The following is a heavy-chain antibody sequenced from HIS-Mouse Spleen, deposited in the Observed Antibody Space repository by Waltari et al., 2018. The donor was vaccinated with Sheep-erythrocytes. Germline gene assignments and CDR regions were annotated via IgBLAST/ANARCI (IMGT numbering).Heavy chain of an antibody. CDR1: GYSFTSYW. Sequence: EVQLVQSGAEVKKPGESLKISCKGSGYSFTSYWIGWVRQMPGKGLEWLGIIYPGDSDTRYSPSFQGQVTISADKSISTAYLQWSSLKASDTAMYYCARRTYYDFWSGYYTDAFDIWGQGTMVNVSS. J-gene: IGHJ3*02. V-gene: IGHV5-51*03. CDR3: ARRTYYDFWSGYYTDAFDI. CDR2: IYPGDSDT. D-gene: IGHD3-3*01.